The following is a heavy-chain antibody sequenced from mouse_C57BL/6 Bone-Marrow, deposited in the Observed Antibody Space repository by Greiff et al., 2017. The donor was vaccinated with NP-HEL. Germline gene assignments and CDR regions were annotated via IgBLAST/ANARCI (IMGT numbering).Heavy chain of an antibody. V-gene: IGHV5-6*01. J-gene: IGHJ2*01. CDR2: ISSGGSYT. CDR1: GFTFSSYG. CDR3: ARREEDYFDY. Sequence: EVHLVESGGDLVKPGGSLKLSCAASGFTFSSYGMSWVRQTPDKRLEWVATISSGGSYTYYPDSVKGRFTISRDNAKNTLYLQMSSLKSEDTAMYYCARREEDYFDYWGQGTTLTVSS.